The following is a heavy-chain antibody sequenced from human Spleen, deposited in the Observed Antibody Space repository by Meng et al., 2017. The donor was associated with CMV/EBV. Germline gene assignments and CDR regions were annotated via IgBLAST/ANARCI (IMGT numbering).Heavy chain of an antibody. V-gene: IGHV3-11*05. J-gene: IGHJ4*02. CDR1: GFTFSDYY. CDR2: ISSSSSYT. D-gene: IGHD3-3*01. CDR3: ASEGYDFWSGYYGL. Sequence: QVVCGDCGGGFVTPGGSLRLSCAAFGFTFSDYYMSWIRQAPGKWLEWVSYISSSSSYTNYADSVKGRFTISRDNAKNSLYLQMNSLRAEDTAVYYCASEGYDFWSGYYGLWGQGTLVTVSS.